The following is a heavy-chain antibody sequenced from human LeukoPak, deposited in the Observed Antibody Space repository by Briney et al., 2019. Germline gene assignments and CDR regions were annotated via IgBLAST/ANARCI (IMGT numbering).Heavy chain of an antibody. J-gene: IGHJ4*02. CDR1: GGSITSYY. CDR3: AGEGHYYDDTGYYYGGEDY. D-gene: IGHD3-22*01. V-gene: IGHV4-4*07. CDR2: IYTRGST. Sequence: SETLSLTCTVPGGSITSYYWSWIRQPAGKGLECIGRIYTRGSTKYSPSLKSRVTLSLDTSKNQSSLRLRSVTAADTAVYYCAGEGHYYDDTGYYYGGEDYWGQGTLVAVSS.